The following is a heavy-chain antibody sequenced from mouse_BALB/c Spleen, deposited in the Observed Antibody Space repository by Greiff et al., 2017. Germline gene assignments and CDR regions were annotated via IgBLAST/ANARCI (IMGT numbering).Heavy chain of an antibody. CDR2: ISSGGGST. D-gene: IGHD2-1*01. CDR1: GFAFSSYD. CDR3: ARYYGNLYAMDY. V-gene: IGHV5-12-1*01. Sequence: EVNVVESGGGLVKPGGSLKLSCAASGFAFSSYDMSWVRQTPEKRLEWVAYISSGGGSTYYPDTVKGRFTISRDNAKNTLYLQMSSLKSEDTAMYYCARYYGNLYAMDYWGQGTSVTVSS. J-gene: IGHJ4*01.